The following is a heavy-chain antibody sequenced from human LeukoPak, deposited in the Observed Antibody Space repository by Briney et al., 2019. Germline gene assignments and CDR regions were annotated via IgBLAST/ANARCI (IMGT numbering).Heavy chain of an antibody. CDR3: ARDSPRSIAAADY. J-gene: IGHJ4*02. CDR2: IKQDGSEK. V-gene: IGHV3-7*01. Sequence: GGSLRLSCAASGFTFSSHTMHWVRQAPGKGLEWVANIKQDGSEKYYVDSVKGRFTISRDNAKNSLYLQMNSLRAEDTAVYYCARDSPRSIAAADYWGQGTLVTVSS. CDR1: GFTFSSHT. D-gene: IGHD6-13*01.